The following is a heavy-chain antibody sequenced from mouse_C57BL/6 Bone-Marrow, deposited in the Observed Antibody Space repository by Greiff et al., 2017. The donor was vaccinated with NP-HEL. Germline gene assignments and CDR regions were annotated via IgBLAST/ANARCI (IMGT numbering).Heavy chain of an antibody. Sequence: EVKLQESGPGLVKPSQSLSLTCSVTGYSITSGYYWNWIRQFPGNKLEWMGYISYDGSNNYNPSPKNRISITRDTSKNQFFLKLNSVTTEDTAAYYCAREGTVVPLAMGYWGQGTSVTVSS. CDR3: AREGTVVPLAMGY. V-gene: IGHV3-6*01. J-gene: IGHJ4*01. CDR2: ISYDGSN. D-gene: IGHD1-1*01. CDR1: GYSITSGYY.